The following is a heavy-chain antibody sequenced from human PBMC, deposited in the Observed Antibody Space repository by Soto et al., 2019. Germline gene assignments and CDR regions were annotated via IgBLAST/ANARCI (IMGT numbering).Heavy chain of an antibody. D-gene: IGHD2-21*02. J-gene: IGHJ6*03. CDR3: ARGSLVTGGMWDYYYYMDV. V-gene: IGHV1-3*01. CDR1: GYTFTSYA. CDR2: INAGNGNT. Sequence: ASVKVSCKASGYTFTSYAMHWVRQAPGQRLEWMGWINAGNGNTKYSQKFQGRVTITRDTSASTAYMELSSLRSEDTAVYYCARGSLVTGGMWDYYYYMDVWGKGTTVTVS.